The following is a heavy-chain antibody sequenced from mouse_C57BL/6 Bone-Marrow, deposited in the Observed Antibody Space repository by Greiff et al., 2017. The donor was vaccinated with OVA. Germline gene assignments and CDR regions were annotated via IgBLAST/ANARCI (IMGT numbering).Heavy chain of an antibody. J-gene: IGHJ4*01. CDR2: IWSDGST. Sequence: QVQLKESGPGLVAPSQSLSITCTVSGFSLTSYGVHWVRQPPGKGLEWLVVIWSDGSTTYNSALKSRLSISKDNSKIQVFLKINRLQTDDKAVYYWARGVVATHYDAMDYWGQGTSVTVSS. D-gene: IGHD1-1*01. CDR3: ARGVVATHYDAMDY. CDR1: GFSLTSYG. V-gene: IGHV2-6*03.